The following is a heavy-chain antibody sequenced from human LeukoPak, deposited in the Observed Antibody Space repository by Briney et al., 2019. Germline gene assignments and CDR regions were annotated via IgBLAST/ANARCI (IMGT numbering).Heavy chain of an antibody. CDR3: ARDAPLYSRRDAFDI. Sequence: SETLSLTCTVSGGSISSYYWSWIRQPPGKGLEWIGYIYYSGSTNYNPSLKSRVTISVDTSKNQFSLKLSSVTAADTAVYYCARDAPLYSRRDAFDIWGQGTMVTVSS. CDR2: IYYSGST. CDR1: GGSISSYY. J-gene: IGHJ3*02. D-gene: IGHD6-13*01. V-gene: IGHV4-59*01.